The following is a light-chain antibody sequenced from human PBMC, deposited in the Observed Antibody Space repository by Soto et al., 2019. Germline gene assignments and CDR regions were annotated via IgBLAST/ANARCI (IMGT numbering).Light chain of an antibody. Sequence: EIVLTQSPATLSLSPGERATLSCRACQSVTWYLAWYQQKPGQAPRLLIYDATNRATGIPARFSGSGSGTDFTLTISSLEPEDFAVYYCQQRTNWLTFGGGTRVEI. V-gene: IGKV3-11*01. CDR1: QSVTWY. J-gene: IGKJ4*01. CDR2: DAT. CDR3: QQRTNWLT.